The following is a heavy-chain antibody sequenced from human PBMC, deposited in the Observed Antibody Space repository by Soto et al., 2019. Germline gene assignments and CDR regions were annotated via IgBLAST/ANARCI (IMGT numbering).Heavy chain of an antibody. J-gene: IGHJ6*02. CDR2: INHSGCT. CDR1: GKSFSGYY. CDR3: ARVRVLRYFDWLLSVKDGYYYYGMDV. D-gene: IGHD3-9*01. Sequence: PSETLSLTCTVYGKSFSGYYWSWTRQPPGKXLEWIGEINHSGCTNYNRCLQSRVTLTVDTSKDQVSLKLGSVPAADTAVYYCARVRVLRYFDWLLSVKDGYYYYGMDVWGQGTTVTVSS. V-gene: IGHV4-34*01.